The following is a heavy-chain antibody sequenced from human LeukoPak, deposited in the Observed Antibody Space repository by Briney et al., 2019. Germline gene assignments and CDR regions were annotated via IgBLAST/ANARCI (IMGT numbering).Heavy chain of an antibody. CDR3: ARMQLWGPH. CDR1: GFTLSSYW. D-gene: IGHD3-16*01. Sequence: GGSLRLSCAASGFTLSSYWMSWVRQAPGKGLEWVANKKQDGSEKNYVDSVKGRFTISRDNAKSSVYLQMNSLRAEDTAVYYCARMQLWGPHWGQGTLVTVSS. CDR2: KKQDGSEK. J-gene: IGHJ4*02. V-gene: IGHV3-7*01.